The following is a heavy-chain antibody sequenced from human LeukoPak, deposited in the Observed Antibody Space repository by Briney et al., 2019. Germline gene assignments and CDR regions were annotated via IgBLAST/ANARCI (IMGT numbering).Heavy chain of an antibody. J-gene: IGHJ4*02. V-gene: IGHV4-39*07. D-gene: IGHD1-26*01. CDR2: IFHSGSA. CDR3: ATSGSYYRPFDY. Sequence: SETLSLTCTVSGDSISSYSDYWGWIRQPPGKGLEWVGHIFHSGSAYYNPSLNSRVTISLDTSKNQFSLKLNSVTAADTAVYYCATSGSYYRPFDYWGQGTLVTVSS. CDR1: GDSISSYSDY.